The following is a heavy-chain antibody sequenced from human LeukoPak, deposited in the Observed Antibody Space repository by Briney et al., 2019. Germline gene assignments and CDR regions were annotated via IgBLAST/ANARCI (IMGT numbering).Heavy chain of an antibody. CDR3: ASAILLWFGELPYGMDV. V-gene: IGHV3-7*03. J-gene: IGHJ6*04. CDR1: GFTVSSNY. Sequence: GGSLRLSCAASGFTVSSNYISWVRQAPGKGLEWVANIKQDGSEKYYVDSVKGRFTISRDNAKNSLYLQMNSLRAEDTAVYYCASAILLWFGELPYGMDVWGKGTTVTVSS. CDR2: IKQDGSEK. D-gene: IGHD3-10*01.